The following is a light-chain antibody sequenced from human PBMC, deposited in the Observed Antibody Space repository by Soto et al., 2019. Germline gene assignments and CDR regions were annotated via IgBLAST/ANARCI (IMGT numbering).Light chain of an antibody. Sequence: EGVLTPSPGALSLSPGEKATLSRRASQSVSSTYLTWYQQRPGQAPRLVIYGGSRRATGIPDRFSGSGSGTDFTLTISRLEPEDFAVYYCQQYSASPISFGQGTRLEIK. CDR1: QSVSSTY. CDR3: QQYSASPIS. CDR2: GGS. V-gene: IGKV3-20*01. J-gene: IGKJ5*01.